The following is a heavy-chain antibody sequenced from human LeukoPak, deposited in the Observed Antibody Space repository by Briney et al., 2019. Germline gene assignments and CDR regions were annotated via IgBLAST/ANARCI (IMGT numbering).Heavy chain of an antibody. CDR3: ARGGIYYDFWSRLYYYYYMDV. D-gene: IGHD3-3*01. V-gene: IGHV4-34*01. Sequence: SETVSLTCAVYGGSFSGYYWSWIRQPPGKGLEWIGEINHSGSTNYNPSLKSRVTISVDTSKNQFSLKLSSVTAADTAVYYCARGGIYYDFWSRLYYYYYMDVWGKGTTVTVSS. J-gene: IGHJ6*03. CDR2: INHSGST. CDR1: GGSFSGYY.